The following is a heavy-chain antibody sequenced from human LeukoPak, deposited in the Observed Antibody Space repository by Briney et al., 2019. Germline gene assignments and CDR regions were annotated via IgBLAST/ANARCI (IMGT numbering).Heavy chain of an antibody. J-gene: IGHJ4*02. V-gene: IGHV3-23*01. CDR1: GFTFSSYA. CDR3: AKDSYDILTGYYHY. CDR2: ITGSGDTT. D-gene: IGHD3-9*01. Sequence: RTGGSLRLSCAASGFTFSSYAMSWVRQAPGKGLEWVSAITGSGDTTYYADSVKGRITISRDNSKNTLYLQMNSLRAEDTAVYYCAKDSYDILTGYYHYWGQGALATVSS.